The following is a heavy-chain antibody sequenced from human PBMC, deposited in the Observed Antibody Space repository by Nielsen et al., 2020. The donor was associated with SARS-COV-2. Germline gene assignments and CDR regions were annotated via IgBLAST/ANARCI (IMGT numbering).Heavy chain of an antibody. CDR2: INPNSGGT. V-gene: IGHV1-2*02. CDR1: GYTFTGYY. Sequence: ASVKVSCKASGYTFTGYYMHWVRQAPGQGLEWMGWINPNSGGTNYAQKFQGRVTMTRDTSTNSVYMELSSLTSEDTAVYFCARGPNNWNFDYWGQGTLVTVSS. D-gene: IGHD1-20*01. J-gene: IGHJ4*02. CDR3: ARGPNNWNFDY.